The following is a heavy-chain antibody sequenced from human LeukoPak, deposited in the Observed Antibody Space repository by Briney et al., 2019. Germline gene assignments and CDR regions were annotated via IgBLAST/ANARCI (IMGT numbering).Heavy chain of an antibody. D-gene: IGHD5-18*01. V-gene: IGHV3-30-3*01. CDR3: ARIHREAMALPDY. Sequence: GGSLRLSCAASGFTFSSYAMHWVRQAPGKGLEWVAVISYDGSNKYYADSVKGRFTISRDNSKNTLYLQMNSLRAEDTAVYYCARIHREAMALPDYWGQGTLVTVSS. CDR2: ISYDGSNK. J-gene: IGHJ4*02. CDR1: GFTFSSYA.